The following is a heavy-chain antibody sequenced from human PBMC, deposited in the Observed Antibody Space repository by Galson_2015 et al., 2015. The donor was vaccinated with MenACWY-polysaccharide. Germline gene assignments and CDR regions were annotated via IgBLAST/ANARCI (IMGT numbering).Heavy chain of an antibody. CDR1: GFTFNKFY. CDR2: LSGPGDAT. CDR3: AKDLHWYGMDV. D-gene: IGHD3/OR15-3a*01. Sequence: SLRLSCAASGFTFNKFYMAWVRQAPGKGPEWVSALSGPGDATFYADSMRGRFTISRDNSQNTLYLHMSSLRVDDTAVYFCAKDLHWYGMDVWGHGTTVTVS. J-gene: IGHJ6*02. V-gene: IGHV3-23*01.